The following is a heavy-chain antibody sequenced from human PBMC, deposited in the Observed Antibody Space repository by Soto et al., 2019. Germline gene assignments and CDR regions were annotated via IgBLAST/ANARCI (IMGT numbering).Heavy chain of an antibody. CDR1: GFTFSSYS. CDR3: ARASRNIVATIGWFDP. V-gene: IGHV3-21*01. D-gene: IGHD5-12*01. J-gene: IGHJ5*02. Sequence: ESGGGLVTPGGSLRLSCAASGFTFSSYSMNWVRQAPGKGLEWVSSISSSSSYIYYADSVKGRFTISRDNAKNSLYLQMNSLRAEDTAVYYCARASRNIVATIGWFDPWGQGTLVTVSS. CDR2: ISSSSSYI.